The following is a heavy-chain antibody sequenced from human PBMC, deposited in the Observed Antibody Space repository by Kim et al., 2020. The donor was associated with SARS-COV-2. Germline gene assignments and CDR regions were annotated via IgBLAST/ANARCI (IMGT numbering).Heavy chain of an antibody. Sequence: SETLSLTCAVSGGSISSSNWWSWVRQPPGKGLEWIGEIYHSGSTNYNPSLKSRVTISVDKSKNQFSLKLSSVTAADTAVYYCASSNDYGYPALGYWGQGNLVTVSS. V-gene: IGHV4-4*02. CDR2: IYHSGST. D-gene: IGHD4-17*01. J-gene: IGHJ4*02. CDR3: ASSNDYGYPALGY. CDR1: GGSISSSNW.